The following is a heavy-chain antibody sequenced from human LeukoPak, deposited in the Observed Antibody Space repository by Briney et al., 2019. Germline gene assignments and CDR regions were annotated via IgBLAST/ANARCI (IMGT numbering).Heavy chain of an antibody. D-gene: IGHD6-19*01. CDR3: ARDRAVAGLFDP. CDR2: ISWNSGSI. CDR1: GFSFDDYA. V-gene: IGHV3-9*01. J-gene: IGHJ5*02. Sequence: PGGSLRLSCAASGFSFDDYAMHWVRQAPGKGLEWVSGISWNSGSIGYADSVKGRFTISRDNAKNSLYLQMNSLRAEDTAVYYCARDRAVAGLFDPWGQGTLVTVSS.